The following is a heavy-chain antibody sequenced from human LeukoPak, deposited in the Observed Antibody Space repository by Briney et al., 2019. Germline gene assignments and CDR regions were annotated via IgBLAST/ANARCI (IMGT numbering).Heavy chain of an antibody. V-gene: IGHV1-46*01. CDR1: GYTFSNYD. CDR3: ARVDSTSPHELDY. D-gene: IGHD6-6*01. J-gene: IGHJ4*02. Sequence: GPVKVSCKASGYTFSNYDMNWVRQAPGQGLEWMGMITPSGGISHAQKFQGRVTMTRDMSTNTVYMELSSLRSEDTAVYYCARVDSTSPHELDYWGQGTLVTVSS. CDR2: ITPSGGI.